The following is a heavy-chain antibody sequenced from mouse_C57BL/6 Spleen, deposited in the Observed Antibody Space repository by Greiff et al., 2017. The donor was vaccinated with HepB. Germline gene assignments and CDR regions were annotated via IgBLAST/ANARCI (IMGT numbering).Heavy chain of an antibody. V-gene: IGHV1-82*01. CDR1: GYAFSSSW. Sequence: VKLQESGPELVKPGASVKISCKASGYAFSSSWMNWVKQRPGKGLEWIGRIYPGDGDTNYNGKFKGKATLTADKSSSTAYMQLSSLTSEDSAVYFCARVGEGAYWGQGTLVTVSA. CDR3: ARVGEGAY. J-gene: IGHJ3*01. CDR2: IYPGDGDT.